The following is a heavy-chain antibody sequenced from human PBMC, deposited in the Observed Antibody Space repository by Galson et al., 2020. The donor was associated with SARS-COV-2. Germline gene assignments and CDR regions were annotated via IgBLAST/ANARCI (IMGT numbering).Heavy chain of an antibody. V-gene: IGHV3-30*04. CDR1: WFTFSRYA. J-gene: IGHJ4*02. CDR3: ARDPGTGLYITYFDY. Sequence: GESLKISCVCSWFTFSRYALHWVRQAPGKGLEWVAVVSYDGNYEYYADSVKARFTISRDNSKNTLFLQMNSLGAEDTAVYYCARDPGTGLYITYFDYWGQGNLVTVSS. D-gene: IGHD6-19*01. CDR2: VSYDGNYE.